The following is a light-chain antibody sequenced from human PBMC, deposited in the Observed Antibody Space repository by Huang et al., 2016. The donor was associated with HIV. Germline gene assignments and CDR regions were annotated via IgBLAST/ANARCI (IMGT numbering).Light chain of an antibody. CDR1: QSVGGK. Sequence: ILLTQFPATLSVSPGQRVTLSCRACQSVGGKLAWYQQRPGPAPRILIYGASTRVPTIPDRFSGSGSGTEFTLTISSLQSEDFAVYYCQQYDTWPPLTFGGGTKV. CDR2: GAS. CDR3: QQYDTWPPLT. J-gene: IGKJ4*01. V-gene: IGKV3-15*01.